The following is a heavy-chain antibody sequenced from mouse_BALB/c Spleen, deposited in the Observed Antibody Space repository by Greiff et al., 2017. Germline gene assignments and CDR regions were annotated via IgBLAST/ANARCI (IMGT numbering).Heavy chain of an antibody. V-gene: IGHV2-9*02. CDR2: IWAGGST. CDR1: GFSLTSYG. Sequence: VKVEESGPGLVAPSQSLSITCTVSGFSLTSYGVHWVRQPPGKGLEWLGVIWAGGSTNYNSALMSRLSISKDNSKSQVFLKMNSLQTDDTAMYYCARDDTMIRSSFAYWGQGTLVTVSA. J-gene: IGHJ3*01. D-gene: IGHD2-4*01. CDR3: ARDDTMIRSSFAY.